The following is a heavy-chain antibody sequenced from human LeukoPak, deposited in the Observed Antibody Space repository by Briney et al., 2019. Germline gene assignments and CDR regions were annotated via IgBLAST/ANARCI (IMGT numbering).Heavy chain of an antibody. CDR3: AKDQRYSSSLGGFDY. J-gene: IGHJ4*02. Sequence: GGSLRLSCAASGFTFYTYAMSWVRQAPGKGLEWVSAISGRGDSTNYADSVKGRFTISRDNSKNTVYLQMSSLRAEDTALYYCAKDQRYSSSLGGFDYWGQGTLVTVSS. CDR1: GFTFYTYA. D-gene: IGHD6-6*01. V-gene: IGHV3-23*01. CDR2: ISGRGDST.